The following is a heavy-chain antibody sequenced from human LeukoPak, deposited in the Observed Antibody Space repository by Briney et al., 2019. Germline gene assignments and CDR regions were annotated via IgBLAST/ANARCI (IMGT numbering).Heavy chain of an antibody. Sequence: PSETLSLTCTVSGGSISSSSYYWGWIRQPPGKGLEWIGSIYYSGSTYYNPSLKSRVTISVDTSKNQFSLKLSSVTAADTAVYYCARCVYSGYDFDYWGQGTLVTVSS. CDR2: IYYSGST. CDR3: ARCVYSGYDFDY. CDR1: GGSISSSSYY. J-gene: IGHJ4*02. V-gene: IGHV4-39*07. D-gene: IGHD5-12*01.